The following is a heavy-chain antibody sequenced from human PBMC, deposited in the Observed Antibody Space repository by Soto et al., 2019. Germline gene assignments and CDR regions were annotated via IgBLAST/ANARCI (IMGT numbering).Heavy chain of an antibody. J-gene: IGHJ5*02. CDR3: ARDQYQLVLGWFDP. D-gene: IGHD2-2*01. CDR1: GFTFSSYG. Sequence: LRLSCAASGFTFSSYGMHWVRQAPGKGLEWVAVIWYDGSNKYYADSVKGRFTISRDNSKNTLYLQMNSLRAEDTAVYYCARDQYQLVLGWFDPWGQGTLVTVSS. V-gene: IGHV3-33*01. CDR2: IWYDGSNK.